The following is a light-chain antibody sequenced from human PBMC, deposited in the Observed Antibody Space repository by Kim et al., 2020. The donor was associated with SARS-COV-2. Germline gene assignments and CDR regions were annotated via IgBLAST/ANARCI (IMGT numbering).Light chain of an antibody. CDR3: LLLYGDISV. Sequence: QAVVTQEPSLTVSPGGAGTVTCGSSTGAVTSGHYPYWFQQKPGQVPRTLSYDTSNKHSCTPARFAGSLLGGTAALTLSGAQPDDEADYYCLLLYGDISVFGAGTQLTVL. V-gene: IGLV7-46*01. CDR2: DTS. CDR1: TGAVTSGHY. J-gene: IGLJ3*02.